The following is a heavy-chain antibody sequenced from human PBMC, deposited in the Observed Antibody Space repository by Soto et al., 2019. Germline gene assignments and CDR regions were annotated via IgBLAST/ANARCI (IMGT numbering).Heavy chain of an antibody. V-gene: IGHV3-33*01. CDR3: AREKVVPAAPLDY. D-gene: IGHD2-2*01. J-gene: IGHJ4*02. CDR2: IWYDGSNK. Sequence: QVQLVESGGGVVQPGRSLRLSCAASGFTFSSYSMHWVRQAPGKGLEWVAVIWYDGSNKYYADSVKGRFTISRDNSKNTLYLQMNSLRAEDTAVYYCAREKVVPAAPLDYWGQGTLVTVSS. CDR1: GFTFSSYS.